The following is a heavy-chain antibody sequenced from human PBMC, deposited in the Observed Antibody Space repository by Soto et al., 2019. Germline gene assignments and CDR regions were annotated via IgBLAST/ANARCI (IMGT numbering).Heavy chain of an antibody. J-gene: IGHJ4*02. CDR3: VRGGGGGLFEH. V-gene: IGHV3-11*06. CDR1: GFPFSDYY. D-gene: IGHD2-21*01. CDR2: ISPKSTYR. Sequence: GGSLRLSCPTSGFPFSDYYMSWIRQAPGKGLEWLSHISPKSTYRNYADSVKGRFTISRDNTKSSLFLQMNSLGVEDTAVYYCVRGGGGGLFEHWGEGVLVTVSS.